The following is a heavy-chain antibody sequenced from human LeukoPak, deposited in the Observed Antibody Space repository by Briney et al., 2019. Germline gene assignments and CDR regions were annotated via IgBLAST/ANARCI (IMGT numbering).Heavy chain of an antibody. CDR1: GYTFTSYA. Sequence: ASVEVSCKASGYTFTSYAMHWVRQAPGQRLEWMGWINAGNGNTKYSQKFQGRVTITRDTSASTAYLELSSLRSEDTAVYYCARGHPIVPYYSGMDVWGQGTTVTVSS. V-gene: IGHV1-3*01. CDR3: ARGHPIVPYYSGMDV. J-gene: IGHJ6*02. D-gene: IGHD2-8*01. CDR2: INAGNGNT.